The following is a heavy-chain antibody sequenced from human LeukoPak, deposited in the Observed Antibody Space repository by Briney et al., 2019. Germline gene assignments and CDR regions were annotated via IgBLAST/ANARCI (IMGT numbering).Heavy chain of an antibody. Sequence: PPGGSLRLSCAASGFTFSSYAMSWVRQAPGKGLEWVSAFSGSGGSTYYADSVKGLFTISRDNSKNTLYLQMNSLRAEDTAVYYCAKDGPGRGSGAFDIWGQGTMVTVSS. CDR2: FSGSGGST. V-gene: IGHV3-23*01. CDR3: AKDGPGRGSGAFDI. CDR1: GFTFSSYA. J-gene: IGHJ3*02. D-gene: IGHD1-26*01.